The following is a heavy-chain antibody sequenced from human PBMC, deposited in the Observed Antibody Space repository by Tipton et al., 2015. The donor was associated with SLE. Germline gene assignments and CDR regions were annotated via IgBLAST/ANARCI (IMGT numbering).Heavy chain of an antibody. CDR2: ISRGGGVT. D-gene: IGHD3-3*01. CDR3: AREDTIFGVVTD. J-gene: IGHJ4*02. Sequence: SLRLSCAASGFTFSDSEMIWFRQAPGKGLEWISYISRGGGVTNYADSVRGRFTISRDNAKNSLYLQMNSLRAEDTAVYYCAREDTIFGVVTDWGQGTLVTVSS. CDR1: GFTFSDSE. V-gene: IGHV3-11*06.